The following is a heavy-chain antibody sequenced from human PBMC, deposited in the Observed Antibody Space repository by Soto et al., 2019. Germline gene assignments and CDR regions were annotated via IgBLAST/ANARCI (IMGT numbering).Heavy chain of an antibody. V-gene: IGHV3-48*01. CDR1: GFTFSSYS. CDR3: ATDKGRSPLDY. J-gene: IGHJ4*02. D-gene: IGHD2-15*01. CDR2: IGSSTRTI. Sequence: EVQLVESGGGLVQPGGSLRLSCAASGFTFSSYSMNWVRQAPGKGLEWVSYIGSSTRTIYYADSVKGRFTISRDNAKNSLYLQMNSLRAEDTAVYYCATDKGRSPLDYWGQGTLVTVSS.